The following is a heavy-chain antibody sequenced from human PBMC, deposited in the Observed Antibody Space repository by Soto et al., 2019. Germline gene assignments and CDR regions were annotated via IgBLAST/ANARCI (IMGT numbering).Heavy chain of an antibody. CDR1: GYTLSTYW. Sequence: GESLKISCKSSGYTLSTYWIVWVRQMPGKGLEWMGIIYPSESRVNHNPSVQGQVTLSADKSLSTTYLQWSSLKASDTAIYVCARGNVANYFEPWGQGTRVTVSS. CDR2: IYPSESRV. J-gene: IGHJ5*02. V-gene: IGHV5-51*01. CDR3: ARGNVANYFEP. D-gene: IGHD3-10*01.